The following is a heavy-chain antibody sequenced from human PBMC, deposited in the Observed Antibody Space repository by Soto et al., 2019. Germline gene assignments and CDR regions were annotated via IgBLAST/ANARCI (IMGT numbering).Heavy chain of an antibody. CDR3: ARDLLSDFTDY. CDR2: IYSGGST. Sequence: GGSLRLSCAASGFTVSSNYMSWVRQAPGKGLEWVSVIYSGGSTYYADSVKGRFTISRDNSKNTLYLQTNSLRAEDTAVYYCARDLLSDFTDYWGQGTLVTAPQ. V-gene: IGHV3-66*01. D-gene: IGHD3-3*01. J-gene: IGHJ4*02. CDR1: GFTVSSNY.